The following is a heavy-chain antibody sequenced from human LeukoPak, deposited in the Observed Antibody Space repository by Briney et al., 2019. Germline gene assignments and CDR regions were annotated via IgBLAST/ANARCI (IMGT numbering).Heavy chain of an antibody. D-gene: IGHD3-3*01. CDR3: ARDRAWNYFDY. CDR2: ISDSGANT. J-gene: IGHJ4*02. V-gene: IGHV3-23*01. CDR1: GFTFSTYA. Sequence: PGGSLRLSCAASGFTFSTYAMSWVRQAPGKGLEWVSTISDSGANTYYADSVRGRFTISRDNSKNTLYLQMDSLRAEGTAVYYCARDRAWNYFDYWGQGTLVTVSS.